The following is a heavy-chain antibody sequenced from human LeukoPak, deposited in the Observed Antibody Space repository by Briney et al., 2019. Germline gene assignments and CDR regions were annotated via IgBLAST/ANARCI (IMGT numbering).Heavy chain of an antibody. CDR2: INPNSGGT. V-gene: IGHV1-2*06. D-gene: IGHD3-3*01. CDR3: ARDRITIFGVSNLDYYYYYMDV. Sequence: ASVKVSCKASGYTFTGYYMHWLRQAPGQGLEWMGRINPNSGGTNYAQKFQGRVTMTRDTSISTAYMELSRLRSDDTAVYYCARDRITIFGVSNLDYYYYYMDVWGKGTTVTVSS. J-gene: IGHJ6*03. CDR1: GYTFTGYY.